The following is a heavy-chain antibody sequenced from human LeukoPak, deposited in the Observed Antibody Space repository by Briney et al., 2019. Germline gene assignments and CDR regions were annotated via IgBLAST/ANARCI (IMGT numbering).Heavy chain of an antibody. V-gene: IGHV1-69*13. D-gene: IGHD3-22*01. CDR3: ATRPETNYSDSSGYADGRNDH. J-gene: IGHJ4*02. CDR1: GGTFSSYA. Sequence: SVKVSCKASGGTFSSYAISWVRQAPGQGLEWMGGIIPIFGTANYAQKFQGRVTITADESTSTAYMELSSLRSEDTAVYYCATRPETNYSDSSGYADGRNDHWGQGTLVTVSS. CDR2: IIPIFGTA.